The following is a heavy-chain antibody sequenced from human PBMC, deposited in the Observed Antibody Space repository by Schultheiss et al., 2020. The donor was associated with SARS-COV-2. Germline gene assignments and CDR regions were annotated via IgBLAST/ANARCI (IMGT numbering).Heavy chain of an antibody. Sequence: GESLKISCAASGFTFTYHAMTWVRQAPGKGLVWVSRINSDGSSTSYADSVKGRFTISRDNAKNTLYLQMNSLRAEDTAVYYCARADIVVVPAAMRLGMDVWGQGTTVTVSS. J-gene: IGHJ6*02. CDR2: INSDGSST. CDR3: ARADIVVVPAAMRLGMDV. D-gene: IGHD2-2*01. V-gene: IGHV3-74*01. CDR1: GFTFTYHA.